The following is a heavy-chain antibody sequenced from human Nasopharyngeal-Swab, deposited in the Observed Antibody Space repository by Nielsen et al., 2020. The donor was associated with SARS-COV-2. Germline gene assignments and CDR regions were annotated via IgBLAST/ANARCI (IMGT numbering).Heavy chain of an antibody. Sequence: GESLKISCAASGFTFSSYAMSWVRQAPGKGLEWVSAISGSGGSTYYADSVKGRFTISRDNSKNTLYLQMNSLRAEDTAVYYCAKDRVMGYLYYFDYWGQGTLVTVSS. CDR3: AKDRVMGYLYYFDY. CDR2: ISGSGGST. D-gene: IGHD5-18*01. J-gene: IGHJ4*02. V-gene: IGHV3-23*01. CDR1: GFTFSSYA.